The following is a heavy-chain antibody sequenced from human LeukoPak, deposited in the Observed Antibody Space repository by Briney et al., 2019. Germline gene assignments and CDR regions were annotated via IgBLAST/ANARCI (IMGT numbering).Heavy chain of an antibody. CDR1: GFTFSNAW. CDR3: TTNDAFDI. J-gene: IGHJ3*02. V-gene: IGHV3-15*01. CDR2: IKTKTGGGTT. Sequence: GGSLRLCCAASGFTFSNAWMNWVRQAPGKGLEWVGRIKTKTGGGTTDYAAPVKGRFTISRDDSKNTLFLQMNSLKTEDTAVYYCTTNDAFDIWGQGTLVTVSS.